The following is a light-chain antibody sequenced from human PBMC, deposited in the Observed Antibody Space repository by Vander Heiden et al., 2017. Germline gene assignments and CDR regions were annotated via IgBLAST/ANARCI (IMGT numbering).Light chain of an antibody. J-gene: IGLJ2*01. CDR1: SSNSGAGYD. CDR3: QSYDSSLSGVV. Sequence: QSVLTQPPSVSGAPGQRVTISCTGSSSNSGAGYDVHWYHQLPGTAPNLLIYGNSNRPSGVPDRFSGSKSGTSASLAITGLQAEDEADYYCQSYDSSLSGVVFGGGTKLTVL. V-gene: IGLV1-40*01. CDR2: GNS.